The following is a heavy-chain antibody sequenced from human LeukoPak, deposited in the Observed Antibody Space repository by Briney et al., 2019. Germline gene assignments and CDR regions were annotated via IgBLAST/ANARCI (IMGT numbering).Heavy chain of an antibody. J-gene: IGHJ6*02. CDR1: GYTFTMYY. CDR2: MNPNSGNR. Sequence: VASVKVSCKASGYTFTMYYIHWVRQATGQGLEWMGWMNPNSGNRGSAQNFQGRVTLTRNTSISTAYMELSSLRSEDTAVYYCARRRLAGSTPPHYYYILDVWGQGTTVTVSS. CDR3: ARRRLAGSTPPHYYYILDV. V-gene: IGHV1-8*01. D-gene: IGHD3-3*02.